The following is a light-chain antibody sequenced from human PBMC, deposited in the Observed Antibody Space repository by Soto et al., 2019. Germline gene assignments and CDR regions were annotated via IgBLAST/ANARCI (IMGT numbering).Light chain of an antibody. J-gene: IGLJ1*01. CDR2: EVN. Sequence: QSALTQPASVSGSPGQSITISCTGTSSDVGGYNYVSWYQQHPGKAPKLMISEVNDRPSEVSNRFSGSKSGNTASLAISGLQSEDEGDYYCAAWDASLGGFYVFGSGTKLTVL. CDR1: SSDVGGYNY. CDR3: AAWDASLGGFYV. V-gene: IGLV2-14*01.